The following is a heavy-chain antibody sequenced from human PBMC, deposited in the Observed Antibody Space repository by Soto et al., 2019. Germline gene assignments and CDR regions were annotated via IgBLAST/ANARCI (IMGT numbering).Heavy chain of an antibody. V-gene: IGHV3-21*01. Sequence: EVQLVESGGGLVKPGGSLRLSCAASGFPFSIYSMNWVRQAPGKGLEWVSSISSSDGFIYYADSVKGRFTISRDNAKNSLYLQMNSLRAEDTAVYYCATTYSSGWYNGFDPWGQGTLVTVSS. J-gene: IGHJ5*02. CDR1: GFPFSIYS. CDR3: ATTYSSGWYNGFDP. CDR2: ISSSDGFI. D-gene: IGHD6-19*01.